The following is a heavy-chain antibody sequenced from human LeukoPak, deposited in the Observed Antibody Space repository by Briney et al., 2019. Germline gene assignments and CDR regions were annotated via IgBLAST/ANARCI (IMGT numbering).Heavy chain of an antibody. CDR1: GGSISSYY. J-gene: IGHJ3*02. CDR3: ARDRGITMVRGVDDAFDI. V-gene: IGHV4-59*01. Sequence: PSETLSLTCTVSGGSISSYYWSWIRQPPGKGLQCLGYIYYSGSTNYNPSCKSRVSISVDTSKNQFSLKLSSVTAADTAVYYCARDRGITMVRGVDDAFDIWGQGTMVTVSS. CDR2: IYYSGST. D-gene: IGHD3-10*01.